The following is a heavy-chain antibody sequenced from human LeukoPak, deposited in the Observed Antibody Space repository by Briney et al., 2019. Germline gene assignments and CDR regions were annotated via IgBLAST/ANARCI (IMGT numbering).Heavy chain of an antibody. J-gene: IGHJ4*02. Sequence: PGGSLRLSCAASGFTFSSYAMSWVRQAPGKGLEWVSAISGSGGSTYYAGSVKGRFTISRDNSKNTLYLQMNSLRAEDTAVYYCAKATVYDFVWGSHRSYYFDYWGQGTLVTVSS. CDR3: AKATVYDFVWGSHRSYYFDY. V-gene: IGHV3-23*01. CDR2: ISGSGGST. CDR1: GFTFSSYA. D-gene: IGHD3-16*02.